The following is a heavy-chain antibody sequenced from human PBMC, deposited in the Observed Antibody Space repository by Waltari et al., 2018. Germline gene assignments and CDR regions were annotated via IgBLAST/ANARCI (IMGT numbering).Heavy chain of an antibody. Sequence: QVQPVQSVAEVTKPGSSVNVSCKASGSTFSSYAIRRVRQAPGQGLEWMGVIIPIFSTANDAQKFHGRVTITANKSAGTAYMELSSLRSEETAVYYCARDLAGIVGAINGPFDIWGQGTMVTVSS. CDR2: IIPIFSTA. V-gene: IGHV1-69*06. CDR1: GSTFSSYA. CDR3: ARDLAGIVGAINGPFDI. D-gene: IGHD1-26*01. J-gene: IGHJ3*02.